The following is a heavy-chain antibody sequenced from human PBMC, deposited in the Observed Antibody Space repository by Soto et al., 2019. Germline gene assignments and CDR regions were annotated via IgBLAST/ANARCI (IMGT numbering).Heavy chain of an antibody. Sequence: GGSLRLSCAASGFTFSTYTMSWVRQAPGKGLEWVSAVLQTGSSTFYADSVKGRFTISRDNSQNTLYLQMNNLRAEDTAVYYCAKDFPTDGYCDFDYWGQGTLVTVSS. J-gene: IGHJ4*02. CDR2: VLQTGSST. CDR3: AKDFPTDGYCDFDY. V-gene: IGHV3-23*01. CDR1: GFTFSTYT. D-gene: IGHD6-25*01.